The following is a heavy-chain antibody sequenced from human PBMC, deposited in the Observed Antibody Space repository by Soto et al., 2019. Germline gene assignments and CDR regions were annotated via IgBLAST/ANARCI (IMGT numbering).Heavy chain of an antibody. CDR3: ARCETKPGEVDY. Sequence: QVQLQESGPGLVKPSQTLSLTCTVSGDSISSGGYYWSWIRQHPGQGREWIGYIYHSGSTYYNPSLTSRVTISVDTSKNQFSLQLSSVTAADTAVYFCARCETKPGEVDYWGQGTLGTVSS. V-gene: IGHV4-31*03. J-gene: IGHJ4*02. D-gene: IGHD7-27*01. CDR1: GDSISSGGYY. CDR2: IYHSGST.